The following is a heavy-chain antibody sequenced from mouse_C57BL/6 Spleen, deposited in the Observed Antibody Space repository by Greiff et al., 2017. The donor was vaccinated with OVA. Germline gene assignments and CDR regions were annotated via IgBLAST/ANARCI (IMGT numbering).Heavy chain of an antibody. D-gene: IGHD2-10*02. Sequence: QVQLKESGPELVKPGASVKISCKASGYAFSSSWMNWVKQRPGKGLEWIGRIYPGDGDTNYNGKFKGKATLTADKSSSTAYMQLSSLTSEDSAVYFCAKGEYDYYAMDYWGQGTSVTVSS. J-gene: IGHJ4*01. V-gene: IGHV1-82*01. CDR2: IYPGDGDT. CDR3: AKGEYDYYAMDY. CDR1: GYAFSSSW.